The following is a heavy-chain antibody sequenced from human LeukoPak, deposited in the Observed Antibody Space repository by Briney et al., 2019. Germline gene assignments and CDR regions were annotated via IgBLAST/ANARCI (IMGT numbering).Heavy chain of an antibody. D-gene: IGHD2-21*01. CDR2: ISWNAGII. CDR3: ARECWWGENYFDY. Sequence: GRSLRLSCAISGFIFDDYAMHWVRQAPGKGLEWVSGISWNAGIIVYADSVKGRFTISRDNAKNSLYLQMNSLRAEDTAVYYCARECWWGENYFDYWGQGTLVTVSS. J-gene: IGHJ4*02. CDR1: GFIFDDYA. V-gene: IGHV3-9*01.